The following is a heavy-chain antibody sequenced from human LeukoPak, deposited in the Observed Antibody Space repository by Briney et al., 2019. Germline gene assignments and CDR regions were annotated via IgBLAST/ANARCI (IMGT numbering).Heavy chain of an antibody. Sequence: GGSLRLSCAASGFTFSSYSMNWVRQAPVKGLEWVSYISSSSSTIYYADSVKGRFTISRDNSKNMLYLQMNSLRAEDTAVYYCAKSGAMIVVVVTTYYFDYWGQGTLVTVSS. CDR2: ISSSSSTI. J-gene: IGHJ4*02. V-gene: IGHV3-48*01. D-gene: IGHD3-22*01. CDR3: AKSGAMIVVVVTTYYFDY. CDR1: GFTFSSYS.